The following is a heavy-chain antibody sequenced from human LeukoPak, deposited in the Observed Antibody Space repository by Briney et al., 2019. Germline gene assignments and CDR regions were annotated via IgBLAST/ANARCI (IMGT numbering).Heavy chain of an antibody. J-gene: IGHJ4*02. V-gene: IGHV3-30*01. CDR2: ISYDGSNK. CDR3: ARDRFNPFDY. D-gene: IGHD1-14*01. CDR1: GFTFSSYA. Sequence: GGSLRHFCAASGFTFSSYAMHWVRQAPGKGLEWVAVISYDGSNKYYADSVKGRFTISRDNSKNTLYLQMNSLRAEDTAVYYCARDRFNPFDYWGQGTLVTVSS.